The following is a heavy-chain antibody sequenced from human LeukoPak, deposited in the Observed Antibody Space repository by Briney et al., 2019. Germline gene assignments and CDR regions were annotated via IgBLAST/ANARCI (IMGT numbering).Heavy chain of an antibody. CDR3: ARDSPVGATFDY. V-gene: IGHV3-11*04. Sequence: GGSLRLSCAASGFTFSDYYMSWIRQAPGKGLEWVSYISSSGSTIYYADSVKGRFTISRGNAKNSLYLQMNSLRAEDTAVYYCARDSPVGATFDYWGQGTLVTVSS. CDR2: ISSSGSTI. D-gene: IGHD1-26*01. CDR1: GFTFSDYY. J-gene: IGHJ4*02.